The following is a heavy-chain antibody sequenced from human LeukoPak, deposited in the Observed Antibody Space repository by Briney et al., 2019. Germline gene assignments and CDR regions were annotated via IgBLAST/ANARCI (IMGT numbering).Heavy chain of an antibody. CDR1: GGSVSSGSYY. D-gene: IGHD1-1*01. CDR2: IYPSGSTIYPSGTT. CDR3: ARGTGTTNFDY. V-gene: IGHV4-61*02. J-gene: IGHJ4*02. Sequence: SQTLSLSCTVSGGSVSSGSYYWSWIRQPAGKGLEWIGRIYPSGSTIYPSGTTHYNPSLKSRVTISVDTSKNQFSLKVDSVTAADAAVYFCARGTGTTNFDYWGQGTLVTVSS.